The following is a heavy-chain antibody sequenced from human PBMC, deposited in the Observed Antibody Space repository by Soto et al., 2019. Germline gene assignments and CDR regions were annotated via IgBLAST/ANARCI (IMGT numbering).Heavy chain of an antibody. J-gene: IGHJ2*01. CDR3: ARDPSVANYWYFDL. CDR2: IYYSGST. CDR1: GGSISSGGNY. V-gene: IGHV4-31*03. D-gene: IGHD2-15*01. Sequence: QVQLQESGPGLVKPSQTLSLTCTVSGGSISSGGNYWSWIRQHPVKGLEWIGYIYYSGSTYYNPSLKSRVTISVDTSKNQFSVKLSSVTAADTAVYYCARDPSVANYWYFDLWGRGTLVTVSS.